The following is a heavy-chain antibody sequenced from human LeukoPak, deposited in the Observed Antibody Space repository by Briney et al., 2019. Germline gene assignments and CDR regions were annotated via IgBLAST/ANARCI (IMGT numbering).Heavy chain of an antibody. CDR2: INPSGGST. CDR3: ARDVGGVAGINSASRESWFDP. D-gene: IGHD6-19*01. CDR1: GYTFTSYY. Sequence: GASVKVSCKASGYTFTSYYMHWVRQAPGQGLEWMGIINPSGGSTSYAQKFQGRVTMTRDMSTSTVYMELSSLRSEDTAVYYCARDVGGVAGINSASRESWFDPWGQGTLVTVPS. V-gene: IGHV1-46*01. J-gene: IGHJ5*02.